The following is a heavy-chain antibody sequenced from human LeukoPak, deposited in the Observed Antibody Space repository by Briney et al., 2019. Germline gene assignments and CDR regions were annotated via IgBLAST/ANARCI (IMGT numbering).Heavy chain of an antibody. D-gene: IGHD2-2*01. CDR1: GCTFSSYA. CDR2: IIPILGIA. V-gene: IGHV1-69*04. Sequence: SVKVSCKASGCTFSSYAISWVRQAPGQGLEWMGRIIPILGIANYAQKFQGRVTITADKSTSTAYMELSSLRSEDAAVYYCARDKVDTVVPASLPNYYYYGMDVWGQGTTVTVSS. CDR3: ARDKVDTVVPASLPNYYYYGMDV. J-gene: IGHJ6*02.